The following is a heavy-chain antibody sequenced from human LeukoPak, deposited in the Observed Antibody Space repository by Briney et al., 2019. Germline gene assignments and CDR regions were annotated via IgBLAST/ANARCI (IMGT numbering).Heavy chain of an antibody. CDR1: GGSISSGDYY. Sequence: SETLSLTCTVSGGSISSGDYYWSWIRQPPGKGLEWIGYIYYSGSTSYNPSLKSRVTISVDTSKNQFSLKLSSVTAADTAVYYCARDLLNEGNHLDYWGQGSLVTVSS. V-gene: IGHV4-30-4*01. CDR2: IYYSGST. CDR3: ARDLLNEGNHLDY. J-gene: IGHJ4*02. D-gene: IGHD4-23*01.